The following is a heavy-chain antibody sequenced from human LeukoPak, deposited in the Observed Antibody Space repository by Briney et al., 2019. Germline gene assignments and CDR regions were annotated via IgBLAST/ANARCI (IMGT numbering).Heavy chain of an antibody. Sequence: ASVKVSCKASGGTFSSYAISWVRQAPGQGLEWMGGIIPIFGTANYAQKFQGRVTITTDESTSTAYMELSSLRSEDTAVYYCARVYDFWSGSVGDWGQGTLVTVSS. CDR2: IIPIFGTA. V-gene: IGHV1-69*05. D-gene: IGHD3-3*01. CDR3: ARVYDFWSGSVGD. CDR1: GGTFSSYA. J-gene: IGHJ4*02.